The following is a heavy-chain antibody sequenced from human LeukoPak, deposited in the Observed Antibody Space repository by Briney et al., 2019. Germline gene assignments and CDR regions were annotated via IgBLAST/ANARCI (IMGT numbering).Heavy chain of an antibody. CDR3: AKDRRGYYGSGSYEPPGDY. CDR2: ILYNGSNK. D-gene: IGHD3-10*01. J-gene: IGHJ4*02. Sequence: GGSLRLSCAASGFTFSSSGMHWVRQAPGKGLEWVAVILYNGSNKYYADSVKGRFTISRDNSKNTLYLQMNSLRAEDTAVYYCAKDRRGYYGSGSYEPPGDYWGQGTLVTVSS. CDR1: GFTFSSSG. V-gene: IGHV3-33*06.